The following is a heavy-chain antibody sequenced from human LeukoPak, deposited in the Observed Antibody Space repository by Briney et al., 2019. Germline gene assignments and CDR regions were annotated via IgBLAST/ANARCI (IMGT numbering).Heavy chain of an antibody. J-gene: IGHJ4*02. D-gene: IGHD4-17*01. CDR3: ARDYGDHEPLDY. CDR2: IWYDGSNK. CDR1: GFTFSSYA. V-gene: IGHV3-33*08. Sequence: GGSLRLSCAASGFTFSSYAMHWVRQAPGKGLEWVAVIWYDGSNKYYADSVKGRFTISRDNSKNTLYLQMNSLRAEDTAVYYCARDYGDHEPLDYWGQGTLVTVSS.